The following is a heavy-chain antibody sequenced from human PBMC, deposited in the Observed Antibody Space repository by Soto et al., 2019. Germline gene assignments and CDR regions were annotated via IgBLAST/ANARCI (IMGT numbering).Heavy chain of an antibody. CDR2: ISYDGSNK. D-gene: IGHD6-6*01. J-gene: IGHJ4*02. CDR1: GFTFSSYA. CDR3: ARQVYSSSSSPFDY. V-gene: IGHV3-30-3*01. Sequence: PGGSLRLSCAASGFTFSSYAMHWVRQAPGKGLEWVAVISYDGSNKYYADSVKGRFTISRDNSKNTLYLQMNSLRAEDTAVYYCARQVYSSSSSPFDYWGQGTLLTVSS.